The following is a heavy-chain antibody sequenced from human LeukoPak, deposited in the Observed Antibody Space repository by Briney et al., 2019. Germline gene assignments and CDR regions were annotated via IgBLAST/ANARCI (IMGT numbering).Heavy chain of an antibody. Sequence: GASVKVSCKASGGTFSSYAISWVRQAPGQGLEWMGGIIPIFGTANYAQKFQGRVTITADESTSTAYMKLSSLRSEDTAVYYCARGSVWFGELSSYYFDYWGQGTLVTVSS. CDR1: GGTFSSYA. V-gene: IGHV1-69*01. CDR2: IIPIFGTA. D-gene: IGHD3-10*01. J-gene: IGHJ4*02. CDR3: ARGSVWFGELSSYYFDY.